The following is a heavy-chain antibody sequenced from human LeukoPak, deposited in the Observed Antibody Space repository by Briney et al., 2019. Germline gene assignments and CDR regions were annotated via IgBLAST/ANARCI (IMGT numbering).Heavy chain of an antibody. CDR1: GGTFSSYA. CDR3: ARGPWQQLAHFDN. D-gene: IGHD6-13*01. Sequence: SVKVSCKASGGTFSSYAISWVRQAPGQGLEWMGGIIPIFGTANYAQKFQGRVTITADKSTSTAYMELSSLRSEDTAVYYCARGPWQQLAHFDNWGQGTLVTVSS. CDR2: IIPIFGTA. J-gene: IGHJ4*02. V-gene: IGHV1-69*06.